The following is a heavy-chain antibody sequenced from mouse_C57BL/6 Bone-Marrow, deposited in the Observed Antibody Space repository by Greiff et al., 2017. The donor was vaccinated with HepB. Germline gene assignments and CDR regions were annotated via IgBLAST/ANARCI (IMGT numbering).Heavy chain of an antibody. V-gene: IGHV1-81*01. CDR1: GYTFTSYG. D-gene: IGHD1-1*02. J-gene: IGHJ1*03. Sequence: QVHVKQSGAELARPGASVKLSCKASGYTFTSYGISWVKQRTGQGLEWIGEIYPRSGNTYYNEKFKGKATLTADKSSSTAYMELRSLTSEDSAVYFCARRLWGSNYWYFDVWGTGTTVTVSS. CDR2: IYPRSGNT. CDR3: ARRLWGSNYWYFDV.